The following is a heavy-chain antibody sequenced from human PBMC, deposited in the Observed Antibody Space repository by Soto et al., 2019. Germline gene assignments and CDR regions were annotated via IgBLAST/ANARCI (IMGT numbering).Heavy chain of an antibody. Sequence: RSLTCAVYGGSISSNKWWSWVRQPPGKGLEWIGEIYHSGSTNYNPPLKSRVTISLDKSKNQFSLKLTSVTAADSAVYYCARDDHIVVVPTSLGAMDVWGQGTTVTVSS. CDR1: GGSISSNKW. CDR3: ARDDHIVVVPTSLGAMDV. V-gene: IGHV4-4*02. J-gene: IGHJ6*02. CDR2: IYHSGST. D-gene: IGHD2-2*01.